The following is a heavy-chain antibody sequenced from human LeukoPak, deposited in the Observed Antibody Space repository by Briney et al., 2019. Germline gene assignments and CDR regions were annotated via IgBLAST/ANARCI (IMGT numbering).Heavy chain of an antibody. CDR1: GGSFSAYY. Sequence: PSETLSLTCVVHGGSFSAYYWNWSRQPPGKGLEWIGEINHSGSTNYKPSLKSRVTLSVDTSKNQFSLKLSSVTAADTAVYYCARGCERYFYESSAYYPEYFHHWGQGTLVTVSS. CDR2: INHSGST. CDR3: ARGCERYFYESSAYYPEYFHH. V-gene: IGHV4-34*01. D-gene: IGHD3-22*01. J-gene: IGHJ1*01.